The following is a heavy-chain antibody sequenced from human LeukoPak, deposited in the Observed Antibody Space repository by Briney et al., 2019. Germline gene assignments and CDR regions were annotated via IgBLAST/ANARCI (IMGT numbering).Heavy chain of an antibody. D-gene: IGHD3-9*01. CDR2: ISSSSSTV. CDR1: GFTFSSYS. CDR3: ARDILTGSQSRFQH. Sequence: GGSLRLSCAASGFTFSSYSMTWVRQAPGKGLEWVSYISSSSSTVYYADSVKGRFTISRDNAKNSLYLQMNSLRAEDTAVYYCARDILTGSQSRFQHWGQGTLVTVSS. V-gene: IGHV3-48*04. J-gene: IGHJ1*01.